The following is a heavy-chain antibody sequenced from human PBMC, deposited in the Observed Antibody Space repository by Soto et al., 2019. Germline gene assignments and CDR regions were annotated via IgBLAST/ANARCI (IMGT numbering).Heavy chain of an antibody. D-gene: IGHD3-10*01. CDR3: ARVSREFSSSGGLDV. CDR1: GGSVNTDNYY. J-gene: IGHJ6*02. Sequence: QVQLQESGPGLVKPSETLSLTCTVSGGSVNTDNYYWTWIQQPPGKRLEWIESLYYSGSTNYNPSLKSRVTISVDTSKSQFSLKLSSVTAADTAVYFCARVSREFSSSGGLDVWGQGTTVTVSS. V-gene: IGHV4-61*01. CDR2: LYYSGST.